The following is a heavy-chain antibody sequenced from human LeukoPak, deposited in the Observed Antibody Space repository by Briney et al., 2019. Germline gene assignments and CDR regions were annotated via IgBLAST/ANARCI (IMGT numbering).Heavy chain of an antibody. CDR2: IYYSGST. V-gene: IGHV4-59*08. CDR3: ARHGRPYGSGSHFDY. D-gene: IGHD3-10*01. CDR1: GGSISSYY. Sequence: PSQTLSLTCTVSGGSISSYYWSWIRQPPGKGLEWIGYIYYSGSTNYNPSLKSRVTISVDTSKNQFSLKLSSVTAADTAVYYCARHGRPYGSGSHFDYWGQGTLVTVSS. J-gene: IGHJ4*02.